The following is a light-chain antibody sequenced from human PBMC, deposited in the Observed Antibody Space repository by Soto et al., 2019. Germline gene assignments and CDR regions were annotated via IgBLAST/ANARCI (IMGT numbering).Light chain of an antibody. J-gene: IGLJ1*01. CDR1: SSDVGGYNY. Sequence: QSALTQPASVSGSPGQSITISCTGTSSDVGGYNYVSWYQQHPGKAPKLMIYEVNNRPSEVSNRFSGSKSGNTASLTIPGLQPEEEADYYCCSYVGSYSYALGTATKGTVL. CDR2: EVN. V-gene: IGLV2-14*01. CDR3: CSYVGSYSYA.